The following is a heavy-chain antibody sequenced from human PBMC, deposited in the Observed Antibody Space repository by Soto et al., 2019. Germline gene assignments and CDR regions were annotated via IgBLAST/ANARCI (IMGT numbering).Heavy chain of an antibody. D-gene: IGHD2-15*01. Sequence: QLQLQESGPGLVKPSETLSLTCTVSGGSISSSSYYWGWIRQPPGKGLEWIGSIYYSGSTYYNPSLKSRVTISVDTSKNQFSLKLSSVTAADTAVYYCARHNRVVAATTLSPIYYFDYWGQGTLVTVSS. J-gene: IGHJ4*02. V-gene: IGHV4-39*01. CDR1: GGSISSSSYY. CDR2: IYYSGST. CDR3: ARHNRVVAATTLSPIYYFDY.